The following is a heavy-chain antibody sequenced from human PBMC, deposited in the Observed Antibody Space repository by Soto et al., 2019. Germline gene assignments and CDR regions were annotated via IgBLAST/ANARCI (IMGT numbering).Heavy chain of an antibody. J-gene: IGHJ6*03. CDR2: ISGSGTNT. CDR1: GFTFRGCA. D-gene: IGHD4-4*01. CDR3: ARTPHPLPNSASVSNYIDV. Sequence: EVQLLESGGGLVLPGGSLRLSCEASGFTFRGCAMSWVRQAPGKGPEWVSGISGSGTNTYYTDSVKGRFTVSRDDSKNILSLQTNSLRAEDTAVYYCARTPHPLPNSASVSNYIDVWGKGTTVTVSS. V-gene: IGHV3-23*01.